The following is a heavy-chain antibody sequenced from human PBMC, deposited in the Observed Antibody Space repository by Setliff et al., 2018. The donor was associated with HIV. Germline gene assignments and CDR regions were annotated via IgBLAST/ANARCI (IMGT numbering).Heavy chain of an antibody. D-gene: IGHD6-19*01. CDR3: ARDGGGSGWSLGEFDF. CDR1: GGSIRTGNYY. Sequence: PSETLSLTCTVSGGSIRTGNYYWNWIRQPAGKGLEWIGHIHTTGSITYNPSLRSRVTISLDTSKNQVSLSLASVTAADTAVYYCARDGGGSGWSLGEFDFWGQVTLVTVSS. CDR2: IHTTGSI. V-gene: IGHV4-61*09. J-gene: IGHJ4*02.